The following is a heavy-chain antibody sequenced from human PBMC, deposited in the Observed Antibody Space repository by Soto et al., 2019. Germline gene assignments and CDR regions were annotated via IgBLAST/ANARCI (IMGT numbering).Heavy chain of an antibody. CDR1: GFTFSSYG. J-gene: IGHJ6*02. CDR3: ATGDGDYVFYYYYGMDV. CDR2: ISYDGSNK. D-gene: IGHD4-17*01. Sequence: QVQLVESGGGVVQPGRSLRLSCAASGFTFSSYGMHWVRQAPGKGLEWVAVISYDGSNKYYADSVKGRFTISRDNSKNTLYLQMNSLSAEDTAVYYCATGDGDYVFYYYYGMDVWGQGTTVTVSS. V-gene: IGHV3-30*03.